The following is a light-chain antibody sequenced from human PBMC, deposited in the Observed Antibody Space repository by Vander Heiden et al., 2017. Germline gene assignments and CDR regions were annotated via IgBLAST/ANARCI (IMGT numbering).Light chain of an antibody. V-gene: IGLV2-14*03. Sequence: QSALPQPASVSGSPGQSIPTSCTGTSSDVGGYNYVSWYQQRPGKAPELMIYDVSTRPSGVSNRFSGSKSGNTASLTISGLQAEDEADYYCSAYTSSHTLVLGGGTKLTVL. J-gene: IGLJ3*02. CDR1: SSDVGGYNY. CDR2: DVS. CDR3: SAYTSSHTLV.